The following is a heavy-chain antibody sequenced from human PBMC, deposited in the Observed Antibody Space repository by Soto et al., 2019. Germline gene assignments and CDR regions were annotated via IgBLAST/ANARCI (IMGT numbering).Heavy chain of an antibody. CDR2: IAYDAINK. V-gene: IGHV3-30*18. D-gene: IGHD2-15*01. Sequence: QVQLVESGGGVVQPGRSLRLSCAASGFTFSTYAMHWVRQAPGKGLEWVAVIAYDAINKYYVDSVKGRFTISRDNPRNTLYLQMRSLRAEDTAVYYCAKWENIVSAPNAAYYYGLDVWGQGTTVTVSS. CDR3: AKWENIVSAPNAAYYYGLDV. CDR1: GFTFSTYA. J-gene: IGHJ6*02.